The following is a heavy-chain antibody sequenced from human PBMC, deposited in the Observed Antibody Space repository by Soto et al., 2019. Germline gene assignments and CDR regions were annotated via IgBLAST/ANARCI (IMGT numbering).Heavy chain of an antibody. J-gene: IGHJ4*02. CDR3: ASPGGLSGYHFGY. Sequence: GGSLRLSCAASGFTVSSNYMSWVRQSPGKGLEWVSFIYSIGSTYYADSVKGRFTISRDNSKNTLYLQMNSLRAEDTAVYYCASPGGLSGYHFGYWGQGTLVTVSS. CDR1: GFTVSSNY. CDR2: IYSIGST. V-gene: IGHV3-66*01. D-gene: IGHD3-22*01.